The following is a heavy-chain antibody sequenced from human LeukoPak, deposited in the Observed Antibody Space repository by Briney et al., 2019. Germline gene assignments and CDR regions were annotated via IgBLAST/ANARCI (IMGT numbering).Heavy chain of an antibody. CDR1: GYGFSTYW. J-gene: IGHJ4*02. CDR2: IYPGDSDT. Sequence: RGESLKISCKASGYGFSTYWIAWVRQMPGKGLEWMGIIYPGDSDTRYSPSFRGQVTISADKSISTAYLQWSSLKASDTAMYYCARPIETNYYSGMGYWGQGTLVTVSS. CDR3: ARPIETNYYSGMGY. V-gene: IGHV5-51*01. D-gene: IGHD3-22*01.